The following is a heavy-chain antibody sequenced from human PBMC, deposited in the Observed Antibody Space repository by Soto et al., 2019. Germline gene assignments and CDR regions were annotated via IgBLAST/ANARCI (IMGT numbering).Heavy chain of an antibody. V-gene: IGHV3-30*18. CDR3: AKDDDFWSL. D-gene: IGHD3-3*01. J-gene: IGHJ4*02. Sequence: QVQLVESGGGVVQPGRSLRLSCAASGFTFSSYGMHWVRQAPGKGLEWVAVISYDGSNKYYADSVKGRFTISRDNSKNTLYPQMNSLRAEDTAVYYCAKDDDFWSLWGQGTLVTVSS. CDR2: ISYDGSNK. CDR1: GFTFSSYG.